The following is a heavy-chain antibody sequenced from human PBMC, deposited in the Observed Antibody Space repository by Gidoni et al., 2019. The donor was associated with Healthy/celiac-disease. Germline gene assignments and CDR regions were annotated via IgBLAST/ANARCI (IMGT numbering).Heavy chain of an antibody. J-gene: IGHJ4*02. D-gene: IGHD3-22*01. CDR2: ISSSSSTI. Sequence: EVQLVESGGGLVQPGGSLRLSCAASGFTFSSYSMNWVRQAPGKGLEWVSYISSSSSTIYYADSVKGRFTISRDNAKNSLYLQMNSLRAEDTAVYYCARGEYYYDSSGYCDYFDYWGQGTLVTVSS. CDR1: GFTFSSYS. V-gene: IGHV3-48*01. CDR3: ARGEYYYDSSGYCDYFDY.